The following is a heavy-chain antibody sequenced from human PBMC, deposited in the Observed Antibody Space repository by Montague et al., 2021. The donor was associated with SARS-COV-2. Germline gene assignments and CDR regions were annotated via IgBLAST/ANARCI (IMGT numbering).Heavy chain of an antibody. D-gene: IGHD1-26*01. J-gene: IGHJ4*02. CDR3: ARGLMSGSYYLGLDY. CDR2: INHTGST. CDR1: GESFNNKY. V-gene: IGHV4-34*01. Sequence: SQTLSLTCAVYGESFNNKYWTWIRQPPGKGLEWIGGINHTGSTNYKPSLKRRVTISVDTSKNQFSLKVSSVTAADTAVYYCARGLMSGSYYLGLDYWGQGTLVTVSS.